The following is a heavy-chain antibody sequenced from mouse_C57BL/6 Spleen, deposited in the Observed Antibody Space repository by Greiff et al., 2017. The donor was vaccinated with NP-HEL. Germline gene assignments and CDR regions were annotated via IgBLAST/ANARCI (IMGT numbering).Heavy chain of an antibody. J-gene: IGHJ4*01. V-gene: IGHV5-17*01. D-gene: IGHD2-1*01. Sequence: DVKLVESGGGLVKPGGSLKLSCAASGFTFSDYGMHWVRQAPEKGLEWVAYISSGSSTIYYADTVKGRFTISRDNAKNTLFLQMTSLRSEDTAMYYCARQAIYYGTSYAMDYWGQGTSVTVSS. CDR2: ISSGSSTI. CDR3: ARQAIYYGTSYAMDY. CDR1: GFTFSDYG.